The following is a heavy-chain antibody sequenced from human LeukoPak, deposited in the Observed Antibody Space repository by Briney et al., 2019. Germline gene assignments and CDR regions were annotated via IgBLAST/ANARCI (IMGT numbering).Heavy chain of an antibody. CDR2: IYYSGST. CDR1: GGSISSSSYY. D-gene: IGHD6-13*01. V-gene: IGHV4-39*07. J-gene: IGHJ4*02. CDR3: TRDRDPRIAAAPPFDY. Sequence: PSETLSLTCTVSGGSISSSSYYWGWIRQPPGKGLECIGSIYYSGSTYYNPSLRSRVTISVDTSKNQFSLKLTSVTAADTAVYYCTRDRDPRIAAAPPFDYWGQGTLDTVSS.